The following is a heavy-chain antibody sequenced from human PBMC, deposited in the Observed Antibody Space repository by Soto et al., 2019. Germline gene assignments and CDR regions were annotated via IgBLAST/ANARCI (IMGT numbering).Heavy chain of an antibody. CDR2: ISAYNGNT. V-gene: IGHV1-18*01. CDR1: GYTFTSYG. CDR3: ARNQRRWFGELAYYYYYGMDV. Sequence: ASVKVSCKASGYTFTSYGISWVRQAPGQGLEWMGWISAYNGNTNYAQKLQGRVTMTTDTSTSTAYMELRSLRSDDTAVYYCARNQRRWFGELAYYYYYGMDVWGQGTTVTVS. D-gene: IGHD3-10*01. J-gene: IGHJ6*02.